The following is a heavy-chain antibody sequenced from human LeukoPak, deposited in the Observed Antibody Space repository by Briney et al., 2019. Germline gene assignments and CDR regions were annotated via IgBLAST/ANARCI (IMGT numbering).Heavy chain of an antibody. J-gene: IGHJ4*02. D-gene: IGHD6-6*01. Sequence: SETLSLTCAVYGGSFSGYYWSWIRQPPGKGLEWIGEINHSGSTNYNPSLKSRVTISVDTSKNQFSLKLSSVTAADTAVYYCARGSIAASPSYFDYWGQGTLVTVSS. CDR1: GGSFSGYY. CDR2: INHSGST. CDR3: ARGSIAASPSYFDY. V-gene: IGHV4-34*01.